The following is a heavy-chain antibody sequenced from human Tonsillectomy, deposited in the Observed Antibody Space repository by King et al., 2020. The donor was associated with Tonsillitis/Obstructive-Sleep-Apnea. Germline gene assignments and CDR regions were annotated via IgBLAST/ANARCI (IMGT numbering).Heavy chain of an antibody. V-gene: IGHV3-7*03. J-gene: IGHJ3*02. CDR2: IKEDGCEK. Sequence: VQLVESGGGLVQPGGSLRLSCAASGFTFSTFWMSWVRQAPGKGLEWVANIKEDGCEKYYVDSVKGRFTISRDNAKNSLYLQMNSLRAEDTAVYYCARVLDYYDSSGYRAFDIWGQGTMVTVSS. D-gene: IGHD3-22*01. CDR1: GFTFSTFW. CDR3: ARVLDYYDSSGYRAFDI.